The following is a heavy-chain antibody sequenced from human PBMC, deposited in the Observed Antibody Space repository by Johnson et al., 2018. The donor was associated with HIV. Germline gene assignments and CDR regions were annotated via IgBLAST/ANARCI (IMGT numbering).Heavy chain of an antibody. Sequence: EQLVESGGGLVQPGGSLRLSCAASGFTFSSYDMHWVRQATGKGLEWVSTISTAGDTYYPGSVKGRFTISRENAKNSLYLQMNSLRAGDTAVYYCARGQATLWLRASGAAFNIWGQGTTVTVSS. V-gene: IGHV3-13*01. CDR1: GFTFSSYD. D-gene: IGHD5-18*01. CDR3: ARGQATLWLRASGAAFNI. CDR2: ISTAGDT. J-gene: IGHJ3*02.